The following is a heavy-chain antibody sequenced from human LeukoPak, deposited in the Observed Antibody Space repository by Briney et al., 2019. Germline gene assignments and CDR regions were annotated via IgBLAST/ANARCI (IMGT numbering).Heavy chain of an antibody. CDR2: TYYRSKWYN. D-gene: IGHD6-6*01. CDR1: GDSVSSNSAA. Sequence: SQTLSLTCALSGDSVSSNSAAWNWIRQSPSRGLEWLGRTYYRSKWYNDYAVSVKSRITINPDTSKNQFSLQLNSVTAADTAVYYCAILADYSSSADRDYWGQGTLVTVSS. V-gene: IGHV6-1*01. CDR3: AILADYSSSADRDY. J-gene: IGHJ4*02.